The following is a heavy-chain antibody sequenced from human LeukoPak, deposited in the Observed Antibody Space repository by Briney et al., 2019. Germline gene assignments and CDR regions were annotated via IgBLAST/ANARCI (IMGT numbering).Heavy chain of an antibody. D-gene: IGHD6-19*01. CDR3: AKASRVAVAGQDAFDI. V-gene: IGHV3-9*01. CDR2: ISWNSGSI. J-gene: IGHJ3*02. Sequence: PGRSLRLSCAASGFTFDDYAMHWVRQAPGKGLEWVSGISWNSGSIGYADSVKGRFTISRDNAKNSLYLQMNSLRAEDTALYYCAKASRVAVAGQDAFDIWGQGTMVTVSS. CDR1: GFTFDDYA.